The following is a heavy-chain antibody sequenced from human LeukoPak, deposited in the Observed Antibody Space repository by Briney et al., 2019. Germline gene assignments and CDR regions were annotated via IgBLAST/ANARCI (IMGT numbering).Heavy chain of an antibody. J-gene: IGHJ3*01. Sequence: PSQTLSLTCTGSGVSISCGNFCWSWIRQPPGKGLEWIGYIYRSGITYYNPSLKSRVSISLSTSKNQFSLKLSSVTAADTAVYYCARDPDQVLDASDASGPGTVVTVSS. D-gene: IGHD2-2*01. CDR1: GVSISCGNFC. V-gene: IGHV4-30-4*01. CDR2: IYRSGIT. CDR3: ARDPDQVLDASDA.